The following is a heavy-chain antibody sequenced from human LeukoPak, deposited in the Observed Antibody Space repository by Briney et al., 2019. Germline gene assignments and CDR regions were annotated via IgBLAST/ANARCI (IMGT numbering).Heavy chain of an antibody. J-gene: IGHJ4*02. CDR1: GFTFSSYA. V-gene: IGHV3-23*01. CDR3: ARGSYYDSSGYYN. Sequence: GGSLRLSCAASGFTFSSYAMSWVRQAPGKGLEWVSAISGSGGSAYCADSVKGRFTISRDNSKNTLYLQMNSLRAEDTAVYYCARGSYYDSSGYYNWGQGTLVTVSS. CDR2: ISGSGGSA. D-gene: IGHD3-22*01.